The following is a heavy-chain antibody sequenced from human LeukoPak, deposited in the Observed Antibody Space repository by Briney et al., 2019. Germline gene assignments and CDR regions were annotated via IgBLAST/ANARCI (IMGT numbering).Heavy chain of an antibody. J-gene: IGHJ4*02. Sequence: GGSLRLSCAASGFTFSSYAMHWVRQAPGKGLEWVAVISYDGSNKYYADSVKGRFTISRDNSKNTLYLQMNSLRAEDTAVYYCARGRHYYDSSGYYHLTQLDYWGQGTLVTVSS. CDR2: ISYDGSNK. D-gene: IGHD3-22*01. CDR1: GFTFSSYA. V-gene: IGHV3-30*04. CDR3: ARGRHYYDSSGYYHLTQLDY.